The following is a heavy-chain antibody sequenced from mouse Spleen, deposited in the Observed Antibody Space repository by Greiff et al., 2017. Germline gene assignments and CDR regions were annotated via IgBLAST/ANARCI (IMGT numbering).Heavy chain of an antibody. CDR2: IYPGDGDT. D-gene: IGHD1-2*01. J-gene: IGHJ3*01. CDR1: GYAFSSYW. V-gene: IGHV1-80*01. Sequence: VKLQESGAELVKPGASVKISCKASGYAFSSYWMNWVKQRPGKGLEWIGQIYPGDGDTNYNGKFKGKATLTADKSSSTAYMQLSSLTSVDSAVYFCALTTATDRFAYWGQGTLVTVSA. CDR3: ALTTATDRFAY.